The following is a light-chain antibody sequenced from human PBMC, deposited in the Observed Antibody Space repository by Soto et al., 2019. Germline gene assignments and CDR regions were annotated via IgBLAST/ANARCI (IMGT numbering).Light chain of an antibody. J-gene: IGLJ2*01. CDR2: DVT. CDR3: SSFTSSGTRDVV. Sequence: QSALTQPASVSGSPGQSITISCTGTSSDVGGYNYVSWYQQHPGKAPKLMIYDVTNRPSGVPNRFSGSKSGNTASLTISGLQAEDEADYYCSSFTSSGTRDVVFGGGTKLTVL. CDR1: SSDVGGYNY. V-gene: IGLV2-14*01.